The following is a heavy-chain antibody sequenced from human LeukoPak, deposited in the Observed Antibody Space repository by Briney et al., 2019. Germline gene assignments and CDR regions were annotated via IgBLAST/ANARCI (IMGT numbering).Heavy chain of an antibody. CDR3: ARQDRVSPTFPNNWFDP. CDR2: INPNSGGT. V-gene: IGHV1-2*02. Sequence: APVKVSCKASGYIFTAYLMHWVRQAPGQGLEWMGWINPNSGGTNYAPKFQGRVTMTRNTSFTTAYMELTRLTSDDTAIYYCARQDRVSPTFPNNWFDPWGQGTLVTVSS. D-gene: IGHD2-8*01. CDR1: GYIFTAYL. J-gene: IGHJ5*02.